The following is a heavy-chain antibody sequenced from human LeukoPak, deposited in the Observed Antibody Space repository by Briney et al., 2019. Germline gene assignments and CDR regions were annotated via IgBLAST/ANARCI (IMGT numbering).Heavy chain of an antibody. CDR3: AKVGRSGYYVDY. V-gene: IGHV3-30*02. D-gene: IGHD3-22*01. CDR2: IRYDGSNK. J-gene: IGHJ4*02. Sequence: GGSLRLSCAASGFIFSNFDMHWVRQAPGKGLECVTFIRYDGSNKYYVDSVKGRFTISRDNSKNTLFLQMNSLRAEDTAVYYCAKVGRSGYYVDYWGQGTLVTVSS. CDR1: GFIFSNFD.